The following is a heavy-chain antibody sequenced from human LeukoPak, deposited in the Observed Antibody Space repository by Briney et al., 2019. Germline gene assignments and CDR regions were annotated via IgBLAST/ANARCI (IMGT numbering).Heavy chain of an antibody. CDR2: ISGSGGST. D-gene: IGHD3-22*01. CDR3: ARRGYYYYDSSGYHNYFDY. Sequence: PGGSLRLSCAASGFTFSSYAMSWVRQAPGKGLEWVSAISGSGGSTYYADSVKGRFTISRDNSKNTLYLQMNSLRAEDTAVYYCARRGYYYYDSSGYHNYFDYWGQGTLVTVSS. V-gene: IGHV3-23*01. J-gene: IGHJ4*02. CDR1: GFTFSSYA.